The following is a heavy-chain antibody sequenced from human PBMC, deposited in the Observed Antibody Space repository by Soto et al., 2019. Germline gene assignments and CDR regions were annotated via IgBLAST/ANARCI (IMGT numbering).Heavy chain of an antibody. D-gene: IGHD3-10*01. Sequence: QVPLVQSGAEVKKPGASVKVSCKASGYTFTSYPIHWVRQAPGQRHEWMGWINAGNGNTKYSQKFQGRVTITRDTSASTAYMELSSLRSEDTAVYYCARPEVRGVSQYHFDYWGQGTLVTVSS. V-gene: IGHV1-3*01. CDR3: ARPEVRGVSQYHFDY. J-gene: IGHJ4*02. CDR1: GYTFTSYP. CDR2: INAGNGNT.